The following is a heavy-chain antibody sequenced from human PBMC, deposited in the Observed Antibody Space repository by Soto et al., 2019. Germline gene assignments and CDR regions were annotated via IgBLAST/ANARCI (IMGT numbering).Heavy chain of an antibody. CDR2: IYYSGST. D-gene: IGHD3-16*01. CDR3: ARAVTMLIWFDP. J-gene: IGHJ5*02. CDR1: GGSISSGDYY. V-gene: IGHV4-30-4*01. Sequence: SETLSLTCTVSGGSISSGDYYWSWIRQPPGKGLEWIGYIYYSGSTYYNPSLKSRVTISVDTSKNQFSLKLSSVTAADTAVYYCARAVTMLIWFDPWGQGTLVTVS.